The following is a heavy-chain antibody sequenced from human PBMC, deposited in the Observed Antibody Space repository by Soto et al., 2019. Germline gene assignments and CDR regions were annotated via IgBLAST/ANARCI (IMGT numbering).Heavy chain of an antibody. J-gene: IGHJ5*02. Sequence: QVQLVQSGAEVKKPGSSVKVSCKASGGTFSSYAISLVRQAPGQGLEWMGGIIPIFGTANYAQKFKGRVKISEDESTSTAYMELISLRSKDTAVYYCARVRITIFVVVKECNNWFDPWGQGTVVTVSS. CDR3: ARVRITIFVVVKECNNWFDP. D-gene: IGHD3-3*01. CDR2: IIPIFGTA. CDR1: GGTFSSYA. V-gene: IGHV1-69*01.